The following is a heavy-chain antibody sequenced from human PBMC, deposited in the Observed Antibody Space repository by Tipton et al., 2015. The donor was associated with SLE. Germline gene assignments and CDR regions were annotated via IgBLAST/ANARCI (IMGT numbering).Heavy chain of an antibody. V-gene: IGHV4-59*01. CDR3: ARGSRGVGFDV. D-gene: IGHD3-10*01. CDR1: GGSISSYY. Sequence: TLSLTCTVSGGSISSYYWSWIRQPPGKGLEWIGTIHHSGTTNYNPSLKSRVSISVDTSKNHFSLNLYSVTAADTAVYYCARGSRGVGFDVWGHGTTVIVSS. J-gene: IGHJ6*02. CDR2: IHHSGTT.